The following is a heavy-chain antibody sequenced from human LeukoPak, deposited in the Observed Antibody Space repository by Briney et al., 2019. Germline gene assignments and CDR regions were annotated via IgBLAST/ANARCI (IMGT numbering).Heavy chain of an antibody. J-gene: IGHJ4*02. V-gene: IGHV4-59*08. D-gene: IGHD4-17*01. CDR3: ARARYGDMMN. CDR2: IYYSGST. CDR1: GGSISSYY. Sequence: SETLSLTCTVSGGSISSYYWSWIRQPPGKGLEWIGYIYYSGSTNYNPSLKSRVTISVDTSKNQFSLKLSSVTAADTAVYYCARARYGDMMNWGQGTLVTVSS.